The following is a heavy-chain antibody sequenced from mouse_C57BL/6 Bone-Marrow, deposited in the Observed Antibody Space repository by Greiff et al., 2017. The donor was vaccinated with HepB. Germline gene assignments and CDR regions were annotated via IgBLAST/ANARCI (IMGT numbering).Heavy chain of an antibody. CDR2: IHPNSGST. D-gene: IGHD2-3*01. CDR3: ARSGWLLPFAY. J-gene: IGHJ3*01. V-gene: IGHV1-64*01. CDR1: GYTFTSYW. Sequence: QVQLQQPGAELVKPGASVKLSCKASGYTFTSYWMHWVKQRPGQGLEWIGKIHPNSGSTNYNEKFKSKATLTVDKSSSTAYMQLSSLTSEDSAVYYCARSGWLLPFAYWGQGTLVTVSA.